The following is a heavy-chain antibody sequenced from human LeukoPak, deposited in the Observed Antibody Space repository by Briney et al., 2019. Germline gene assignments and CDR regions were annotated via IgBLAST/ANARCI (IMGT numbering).Heavy chain of an antibody. V-gene: IGHV3-43*02. CDR1: GFTFDDYA. Sequence: PGGSVTLFCAPSGFTFDDYAMHWLRQAPGKGLEWVSLISGDGGSTYYADSVKGRFTISRDNSKNALYLQMNSLRTEDTALYYCAKDSGITMVRGIIGAFDIWGQGTMVTVSS. CDR3: AKDSGITMVRGIIGAFDI. D-gene: IGHD3-10*01. CDR2: ISGDGGST. J-gene: IGHJ3*02.